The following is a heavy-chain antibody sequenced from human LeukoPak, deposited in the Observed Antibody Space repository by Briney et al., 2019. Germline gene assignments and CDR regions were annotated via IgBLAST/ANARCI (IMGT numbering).Heavy chain of an antibody. J-gene: IGHJ4*02. V-gene: IGHV4-59*01. CDR1: GGSISNYY. D-gene: IGHD6-19*01. CDR3: AGEGYSSGWNDC. CDR2: INYRGNT. Sequence: SETLSLTCTVSGGSISNYYWTWIRQPPGKGLEWIGYINYRGNTNYNPSLKNRLSISVDMSKNQFSLKQRSVTAADTAVYFCAGEGYSSGWNDCWGQGTLVTVSS.